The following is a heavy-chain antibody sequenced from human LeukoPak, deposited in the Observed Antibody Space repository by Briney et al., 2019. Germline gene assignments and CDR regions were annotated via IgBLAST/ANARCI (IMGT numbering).Heavy chain of an antibody. D-gene: IGHD4-23*01. V-gene: IGHV1-69*13. CDR3: ARLPSTTVVTPGFDY. CDR1: GGTFSSYA. Sequence: TVKVSCKASGGTFSSYAISWVRQAPGQGLEWMGGIIPIFGTANCAQKFQGRVTITADESTSTAYMELSSLRSEDTAVYYCARLPSTTVVTPGFDYWGQGTLVTVSS. CDR2: IIPIFGTA. J-gene: IGHJ4*02.